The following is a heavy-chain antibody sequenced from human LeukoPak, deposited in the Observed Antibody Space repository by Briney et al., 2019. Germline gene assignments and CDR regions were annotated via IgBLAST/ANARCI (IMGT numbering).Heavy chain of an antibody. Sequence: GRSLRLSCAASGFTFSSYGMHWVRQAPGKGLEWVAVISYDGSNKYYADSVKGRFTISRDNSKNTLYLQMNSLRAEDTAVYYCAKLYSSSNPFDYWGQGTLVTVSS. J-gene: IGHJ4*02. V-gene: IGHV3-30*18. D-gene: IGHD6-13*01. CDR1: GFTFSSYG. CDR2: ISYDGSNK. CDR3: AKLYSSSNPFDY.